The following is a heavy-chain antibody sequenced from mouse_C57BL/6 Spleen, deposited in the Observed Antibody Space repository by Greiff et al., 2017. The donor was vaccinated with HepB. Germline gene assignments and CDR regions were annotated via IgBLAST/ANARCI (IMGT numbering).Heavy chain of an antibody. CDR1: GYAFTNYL. J-gene: IGHJ3*01. CDR2: INPGSGGT. V-gene: IGHV1-54*01. D-gene: IGHD3-2*02. Sequence: QVQLQQSGAELVRPGTSVKVSCKASGYAFTNYLIEWVKQRPGQGLEWIGVINPGSGGTNYNEKFKGKATLTAHKSSSTAYMQLGSLASEVSAVYVSARSAAQAWFAGWGQGTLVTVSA. CDR3: ARSAAQAWFAG.